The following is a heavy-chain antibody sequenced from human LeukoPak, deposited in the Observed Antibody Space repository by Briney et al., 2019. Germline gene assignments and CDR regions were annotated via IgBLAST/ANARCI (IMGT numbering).Heavy chain of an antibody. D-gene: IGHD3-22*01. Sequence: ASVKVSCKASGYTFTSYGISWVRQAPGQGLEWMGWISAYNGNTNYAQKLQGRVTMTTDTSTSTAYMELRSLRSGDTAVYYCARDQWDYYDSSGYPYYFDYWGQGTLVTVSS. J-gene: IGHJ4*02. CDR1: GYTFTSYG. CDR2: ISAYNGNT. V-gene: IGHV1-18*01. CDR3: ARDQWDYYDSSGYPYYFDY.